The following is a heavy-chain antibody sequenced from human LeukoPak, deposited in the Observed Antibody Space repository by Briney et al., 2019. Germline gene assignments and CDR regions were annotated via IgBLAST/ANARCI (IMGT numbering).Heavy chain of an antibody. Sequence: ASVKVSCKASGYTFTSYGISWVRQAPGQGLEWMGGIIPIFGTANYAQKFQGRVTITADESTSTAYMELSSLRSEDTAVYYCARMVYYYGSGSYSYFDYWGQGTLVTVSS. CDR1: GYTFTSYG. CDR3: ARMVYYYGSGSYSYFDY. CDR2: IIPIFGTA. J-gene: IGHJ4*02. V-gene: IGHV1-69*13. D-gene: IGHD3-10*01.